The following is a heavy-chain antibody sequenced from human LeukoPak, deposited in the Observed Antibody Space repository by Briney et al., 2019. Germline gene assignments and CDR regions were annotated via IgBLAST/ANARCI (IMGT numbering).Heavy chain of an antibody. Sequence: GASVKVSCKASGYTFTSYGISWVRQAPGQGLEWMGWISAYNGNTNYAQKFQGRVTMTRDTSISTAYMELSRLRSDDTAVYYCARGGHSSSSYYYYYYYMDVWGKGTTVTVSS. CDR1: GYTFTSYG. J-gene: IGHJ6*03. D-gene: IGHD6-6*01. CDR2: ISAYNGNT. V-gene: IGHV1-18*01. CDR3: ARGGHSSSSYYYYYYYMDV.